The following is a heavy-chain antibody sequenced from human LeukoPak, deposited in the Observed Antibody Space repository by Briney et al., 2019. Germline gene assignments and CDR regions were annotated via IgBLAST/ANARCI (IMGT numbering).Heavy chain of an antibody. CDR2: ISGSGGST. CDR3: AKGPYCSSSSCYVIGAFDI. CDR1: GFTFSSYA. J-gene: IGHJ3*02. V-gene: IGHV3-23*01. Sequence: PGGSLRLSCAASGFTFSSYAMTRVRQAPGKGLEWVSSISGSGGSTYYADSVKGRFTISRDNSKDTLYLQLNSLRVEDTAVYYCAKGPYCSSSSCYVIGAFDIWGQGTMVTVSS. D-gene: IGHD2-2*01.